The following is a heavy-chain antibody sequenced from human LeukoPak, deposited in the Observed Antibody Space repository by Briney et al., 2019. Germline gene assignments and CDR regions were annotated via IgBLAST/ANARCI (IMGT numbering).Heavy chain of an antibody. D-gene: IGHD3-22*01. J-gene: IGHJ4*02. CDR1: GGSISSYY. V-gene: IGHV4-4*07. CDR2: IYTSGST. CDR3: ARDDDSGYYGHFDY. Sequence: SETLSLTCTVSGGSISSYYWSWIRQPAGKGLEWIGRIYTSGSTNYNPSLKNRVTMSVDTSKNQFSLKLSSVTAADTAVYYCARDDDSGYYGHFDYWGQGTLVTVSS.